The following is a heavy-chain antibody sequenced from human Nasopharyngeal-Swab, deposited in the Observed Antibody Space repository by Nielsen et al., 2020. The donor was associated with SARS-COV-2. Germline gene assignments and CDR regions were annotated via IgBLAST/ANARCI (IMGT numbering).Heavy chain of an antibody. Sequence: VRQAPGKGLEWAAVISYDGSNKYYADSVKGRFTISRDNSKNTLYLQMNSLRAEDTAVYYCARDLSIAAASIWGQGTLVTVSS. J-gene: IGHJ4*02. V-gene: IGHV3-30-3*01. CDR2: ISYDGSNK. D-gene: IGHD6-13*01. CDR3: ARDLSIAAASI.